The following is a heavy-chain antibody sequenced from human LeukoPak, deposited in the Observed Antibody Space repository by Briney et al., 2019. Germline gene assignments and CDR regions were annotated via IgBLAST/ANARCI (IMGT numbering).Heavy chain of an antibody. CDR3: AKDPYCGGDCYEGAFDY. Sequence: GRSLRLSCTASGFTFSSYAMHWVRQAPGKGLEWVAVISYDGSNKYYADSVKGRFTISRDNSKNTLYLQMNSLRAEDTAVYYCAKDPYCGGDCYEGAFDYWGQGTLVTVSS. CDR1: GFTFSSYA. CDR2: ISYDGSNK. D-gene: IGHD2-21*02. J-gene: IGHJ4*02. V-gene: IGHV3-30-3*01.